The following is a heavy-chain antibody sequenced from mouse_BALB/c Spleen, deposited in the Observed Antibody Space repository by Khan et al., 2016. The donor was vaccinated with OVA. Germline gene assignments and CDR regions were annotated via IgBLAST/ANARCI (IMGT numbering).Heavy chain of an antibody. J-gene: IGHJ3*01. CDR3: VRGEKFAY. V-gene: IGHV1S137*01. D-gene: IGHD2-13*01. CDR2: ISTNYGDA. Sequence: QVQLQQSGAELVRPGVSVKISCKASGYTFTDYAMHWVKQRHAKSLEWIGVISTNYGDADYNQKFQGKASMTVDRSSSTVYMELARVTSEDSAIYYCVRGEKFAYWGQGTLVTVSA. CDR1: GYTFTDYA.